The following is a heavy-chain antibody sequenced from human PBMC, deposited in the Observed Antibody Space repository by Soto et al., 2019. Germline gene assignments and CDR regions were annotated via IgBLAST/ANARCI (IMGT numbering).Heavy chain of an antibody. CDR1: GFSVSSNY. CDR2: IYSTGSK. V-gene: IGHV3-53*01. Sequence: PGGSLRLSCAASGFSVSSNYMSWVRQAPGKGLEWVSVIYSTGSKYYADSVRGRFIISRDNSKNTLYLEMNSLRAEDTAVYYCAKWSHLPGLWFGEQKRDYGMDVWGQGTTVTVSS. CDR3: AKWSHLPGLWFGEQKRDYGMDV. D-gene: IGHD3-10*01. J-gene: IGHJ6*02.